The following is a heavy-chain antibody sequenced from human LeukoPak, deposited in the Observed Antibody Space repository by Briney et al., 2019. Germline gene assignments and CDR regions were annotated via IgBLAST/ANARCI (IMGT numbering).Heavy chain of an antibody. J-gene: IGHJ2*01. V-gene: IGHV3-23*01. CDR3: AKAYGDYGRRWYFDL. CDR2: ISGSGGST. CDR1: GFTFSSYA. D-gene: IGHD4-17*01. Sequence: GSLRLSCAASGFTFSSYAMSWVRQAPGKGLEWGSAISGSGGSTYYADSVKGRFTISRDNSKNTLYLQMNSLRAEDTAVYYCAKAYGDYGRRWYFDLWGRGTLVTVSS.